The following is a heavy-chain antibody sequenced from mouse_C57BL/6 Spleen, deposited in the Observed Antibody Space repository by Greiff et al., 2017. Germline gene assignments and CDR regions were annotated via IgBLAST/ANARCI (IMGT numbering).Heavy chain of an antibody. CDR1: GYTFTDYN. J-gene: IGHJ4*01. Sequence: EVQLQQSGPELVKPGASVKIPCKASGYTFTDYNMDWVKQSHGKSLEWIGDINPNNGGTIYNQKFKGKATLTVDKSSSTAYMELRSLTSEDTAVYYCARDYYGSDAMDYWGQGTSVTVSS. CDR3: ARDYYGSDAMDY. V-gene: IGHV1-18*01. D-gene: IGHD1-1*01. CDR2: INPNNGGT.